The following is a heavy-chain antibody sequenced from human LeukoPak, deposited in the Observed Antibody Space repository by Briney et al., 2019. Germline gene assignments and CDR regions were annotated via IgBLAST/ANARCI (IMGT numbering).Heavy chain of an antibody. J-gene: IGHJ5*01. Sequence: SETLSLTCTVSGYSISSGYYWGWIRQPPGKGLEWIGSATTYYNPSLKSRVTISVDTSKNQFSLKVSSVTAADTAVYFCAKRRITIFGEVIRQTRSWFDPWGQGTLVTVSS. D-gene: IGHD3-3*01. CDR1: GYSISSGYY. CDR2: ATT. V-gene: IGHV4-38-2*02. CDR3: AKRRITIFGEVIRQTRSWFDP.